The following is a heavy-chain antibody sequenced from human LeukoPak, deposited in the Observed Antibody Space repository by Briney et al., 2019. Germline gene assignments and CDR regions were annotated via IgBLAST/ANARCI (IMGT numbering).Heavy chain of an antibody. Sequence: PGGSLRLSCAASGFTFRSYWMHWVRQAPGKGLVWVPRINSDGTRTTYADSVKGRITISRDNAKNTLYLEINSLRVEDTAVYYCARGLHSAADGTVGYWGQGTLVTVSS. D-gene: IGHD6-13*01. V-gene: IGHV3-74*01. CDR1: GFTFRSYW. J-gene: IGHJ4*02. CDR3: ARGLHSAADGTVGY. CDR2: INSDGTRT.